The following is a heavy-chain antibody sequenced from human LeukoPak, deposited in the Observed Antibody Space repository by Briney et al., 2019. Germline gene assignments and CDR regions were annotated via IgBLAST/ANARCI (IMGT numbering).Heavy chain of an antibody. CDR3: AKSYRDNSGSLDDY. CDR2: INHSGST. Sequence: SETLSLTCAVNGGSFSGYYWSWIRQPPGKGLEWIGEINHSGSTNYNPSLKSRVTISVDTSKNQFSLKLSSVTAADTAVYYCAKSYRDNSGSLDDYWGQGTLVTVSS. CDR1: GGSFSGYY. D-gene: IGHD1-26*01. V-gene: IGHV4-34*01. J-gene: IGHJ4*02.